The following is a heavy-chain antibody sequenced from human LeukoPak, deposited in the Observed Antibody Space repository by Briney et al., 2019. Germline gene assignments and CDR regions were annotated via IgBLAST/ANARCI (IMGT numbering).Heavy chain of an antibody. CDR1: GITFSSYG. Sequence: GGSLRLSCAASGITFSSYGMSWVRQAPGKGLEWVSSISSTGGTTYYADSVKGRFTISRDNSKNTLYLQMNSLRAEDTAVYYCAELGITMIGGVWGKGTTVTISS. V-gene: IGHV3-23*01. CDR3: AELGITMIGGV. J-gene: IGHJ6*04. D-gene: IGHD3-10*02. CDR2: ISSTGGTT.